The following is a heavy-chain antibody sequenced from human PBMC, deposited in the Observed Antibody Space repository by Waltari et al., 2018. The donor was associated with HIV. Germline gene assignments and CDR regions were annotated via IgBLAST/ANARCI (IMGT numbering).Heavy chain of an antibody. CDR3: ARHRTGTIDY. Sequence: SPSFQGHVTISADKSISTAYLQWSSLKASDTAMYYCARHRTGTIDYWGQGTLVTVSS. D-gene: IGHD1-1*01. V-gene: IGHV5-10-1*01. J-gene: IGHJ4*02.